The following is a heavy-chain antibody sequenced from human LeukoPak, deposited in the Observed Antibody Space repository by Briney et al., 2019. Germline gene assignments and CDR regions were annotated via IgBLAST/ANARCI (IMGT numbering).Heavy chain of an antibody. CDR2: ISAYNGNT. Sequence: GASVKVSCKASGYTFTSYGISWVRQAPGQGLEWMGWISAYNGNTNYAQKLQGRVTMTTDTSTSTAYMELRSLRTDDTAVYYCARTYCSSTSCYIPFDPWGQGTLVTVSS. J-gene: IGHJ5*02. CDR3: ARTYCSSTSCYIPFDP. V-gene: IGHV1-18*01. CDR1: GYTFTSYG. D-gene: IGHD2-2*02.